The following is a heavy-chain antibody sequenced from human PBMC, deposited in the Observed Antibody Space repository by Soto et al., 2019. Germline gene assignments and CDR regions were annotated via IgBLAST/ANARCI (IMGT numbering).Heavy chain of an antibody. CDR3: ARAPETPPIFGAVRPYFFDF. CDR2: IFYSDGF. J-gene: IGHJ4*02. Sequence: QVQLQESGPGLVKSSQTLSLTCTVSGGSISSGGSYWSWIRQRPGKGLEWIGYIFYSDGFYYTPSLKGRVVILADTSKNQFTLKLSSVTDADTAVYYCARAPETPPIFGAVRPYFFDFWGQGTLVTVSS. D-gene: IGHD3-3*01. V-gene: IGHV4-31*03. CDR1: GGSISSGGSY.